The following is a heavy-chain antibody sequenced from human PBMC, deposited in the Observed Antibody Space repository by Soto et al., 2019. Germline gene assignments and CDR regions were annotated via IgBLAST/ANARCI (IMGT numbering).Heavy chain of an antibody. CDR3: AKDRGRYDSSGYYYDY. J-gene: IGHJ4*02. Sequence: GGSLRLSCAASGFTFSSYAMSWVRQAPGKGLEWVSAISGSGGSTYYADSVKGRFTISRDNSKNTLYLQMNSLRAEDTAVYYCAKDRGRYDSSGYYYDYWGQGTLVTVSS. D-gene: IGHD3-22*01. V-gene: IGHV3-23*01. CDR1: GFTFSSYA. CDR2: ISGSGGST.